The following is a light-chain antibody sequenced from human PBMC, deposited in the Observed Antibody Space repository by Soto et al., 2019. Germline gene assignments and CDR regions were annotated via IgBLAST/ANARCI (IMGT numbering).Light chain of an antibody. V-gene: IGKV1-5*03. Sequence: IQMTLSPSTLSGSVGDRVTITCRASQTISSWLAWYQQKPGKAPKLLIYKASTLKSGVPSRFSGSGSGTEFTLTISSLQPDDFATYCCQHYNSYSEAFGQVTKVDIK. J-gene: IGKJ1*01. CDR3: QHYNSYSEA. CDR2: KAS. CDR1: QTISSW.